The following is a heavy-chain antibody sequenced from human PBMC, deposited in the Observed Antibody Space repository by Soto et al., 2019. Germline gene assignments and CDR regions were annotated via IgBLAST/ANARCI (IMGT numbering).Heavy chain of an antibody. V-gene: IGHV3-66*01. J-gene: IGHJ6*03. CDR3: XXXXXXXXXXRCYGVPMDV. D-gene: IGHD2-15*01. Sequence: EVQLVESGGGLVQPGGSLRLSCAGSGFTVSNNYMSWVRQAPGKGLEWVSLIQRGGGTFYADSVKGRFSISRDNSKNTVYLQXXXXXXXXXXXXXXXXXXXXXXXXRCYGVPMDVWGKGTTVTVSS. CDR2: IQRGGGT. CDR1: GFTVSNNY.